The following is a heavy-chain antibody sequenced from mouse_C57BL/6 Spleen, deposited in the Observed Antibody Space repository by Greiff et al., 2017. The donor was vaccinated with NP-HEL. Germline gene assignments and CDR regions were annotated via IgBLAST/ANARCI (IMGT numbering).Heavy chain of an antibody. CDR3: ARSLYDGYYLFAY. CDR2: IDPSDSDT. V-gene: IGHV1-52*01. J-gene: IGHJ3*01. CDR1: GYTFTSYW. Sequence: QVQLQQPGAELVRPGSSVKLSCKASGYTFTSYWMHWVKQRPIQGLEWIGNIDPSDSDTHYNQKFKDKATLTVDKSSSTAYMQLSSLTSEDSAVYYCARSLYDGYYLFAYGGQGTLVTVSA. D-gene: IGHD2-3*01.